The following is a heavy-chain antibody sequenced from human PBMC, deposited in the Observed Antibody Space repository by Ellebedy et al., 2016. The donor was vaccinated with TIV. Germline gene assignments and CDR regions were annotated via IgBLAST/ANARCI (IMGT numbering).Heavy chain of an antibody. D-gene: IGHD3-10*01. CDR1: GGSISSYY. CDR2: IYYSGST. V-gene: IGHV4-59*01. CDR3: ASSLTMLRGGMDV. Sequence: MPSETLSLTCTVPGGSISSYYWSWIRQPPGKGLEWIGYIYYSGSTNYNPSLKSRVTISVDTSKNQFSLKLSSVTAADTAVYYCASSLTMLRGGMDVWGQGTTVTVSS. J-gene: IGHJ6*02.